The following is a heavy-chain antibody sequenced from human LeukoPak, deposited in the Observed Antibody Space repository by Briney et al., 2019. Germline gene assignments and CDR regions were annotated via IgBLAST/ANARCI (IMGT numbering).Heavy chain of an antibody. CDR1: GFSLSTRGMC. CDR3: ARTRLTYGDYFFDY. V-gene: IGHV2-70*11. Sequence: SGPTLVNPTQTLTLTCTFSGFSLSTRGMCVSWIRQPQGKALEWLARIDWDADKYYSTSLKTRLTISKDTSKNQVVLTMTNMDPADTATYYCARTRLTYGDYFFDYWGQGTLVTVSS. J-gene: IGHJ4*02. CDR2: IDWDADK. D-gene: IGHD4-17*01.